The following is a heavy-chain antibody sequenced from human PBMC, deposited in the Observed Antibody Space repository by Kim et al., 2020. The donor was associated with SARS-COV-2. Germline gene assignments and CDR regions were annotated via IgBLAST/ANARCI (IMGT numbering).Heavy chain of an antibody. Sequence: ASVKVYCKASGYTFTGYYMHLVRQAPGQELEWMGWINTNSGGTNYAQKFQGRVTMTRDTSISTAYMELSRMRSDDTAVYYCASGEGIEAAGADYWGQGTLVTVSS. V-gene: IGHV1-2*02. J-gene: IGHJ4*02. CDR2: INTNSGGT. CDR3: ASGEGIEAAGADY. CDR1: GYTFTGYY. D-gene: IGHD6-13*01.